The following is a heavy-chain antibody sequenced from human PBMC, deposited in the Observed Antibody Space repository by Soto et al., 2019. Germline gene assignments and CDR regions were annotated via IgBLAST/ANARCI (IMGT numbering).Heavy chain of an antibody. Sequence: LRLSCAAPVFTITKYAMRLVLQSPGKGLEWGSAISGSGGSPYYAASVKGRLTISRDNSNNTLYLQMNSLRAEDTAVYYRAKVPTTVVTYYFDYWGQGTMVTVSS. D-gene: IGHD4-17*01. V-gene: IGHV3-23*01. J-gene: IGHJ4*02. CDR1: VFTITKYA. CDR2: ISGSGGSP. CDR3: AKVPTTVVTYYFDY.